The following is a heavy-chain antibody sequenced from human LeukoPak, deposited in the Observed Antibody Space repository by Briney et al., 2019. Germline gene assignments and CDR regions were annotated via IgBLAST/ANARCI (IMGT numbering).Heavy chain of an antibody. CDR2: ISYDGSNK. CDR3: ATLRSAKAYYDFWSGYSASGY. J-gene: IGHJ4*02. V-gene: IGHV3-30-3*01. Sequence: PGGSLRLSCAASGFTFSSYAMHWVRQAPGKGLEWVAVISYDGSNKYYADSVKGRFTISRDNSKNTLYLQMNSLRAEDTAVYYCATLRSAKAYYDFWSGYSASGYWGQGTLVTVSS. D-gene: IGHD3-3*01. CDR1: GFTFSSYA.